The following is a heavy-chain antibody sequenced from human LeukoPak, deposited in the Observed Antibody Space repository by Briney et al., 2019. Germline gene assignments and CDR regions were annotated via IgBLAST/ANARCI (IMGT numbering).Heavy chain of an antibody. V-gene: IGHV1-18*01. CDR2: ISAYNGNT. CDR3: ARRWELTRLNYFDY. D-gene: IGHD1-26*01. J-gene: IGHJ4*02. CDR1: GYTFTSYG. Sequence: ASVKVSFKASGYTFTSYGISWVRQAPGQGLEWMGWISAYNGNTNYAQNLQGRVTLTTDTSTSTAYMELRSLRSDDTAVYYSARRWELTRLNYFDYWGQGTLVTVSS.